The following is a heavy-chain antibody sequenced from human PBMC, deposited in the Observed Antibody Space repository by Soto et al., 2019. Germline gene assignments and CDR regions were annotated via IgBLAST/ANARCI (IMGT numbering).Heavy chain of an antibody. CDR2: IYPGDSDT. J-gene: IGHJ3*02. Sequence: PGESLKISCKGSGYTFTTFWIGWVRQLPGKGLEWMGIIYPGDSDTRYSPSFRGQVTISADKSITTVSLQWSSLKASDTAMYYCARLSTVYGDYVGAFDIWGQGTMVTVSS. CDR1: GYTFTTFW. V-gene: IGHV5-51*01. CDR3: ARLSTVYGDYVGAFDI. D-gene: IGHD4-17*01.